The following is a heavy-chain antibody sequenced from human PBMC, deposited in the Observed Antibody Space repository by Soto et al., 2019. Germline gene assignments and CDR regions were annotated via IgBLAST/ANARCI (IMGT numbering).Heavy chain of an antibody. D-gene: IGHD5-12*01. CDR1: GGTFSSYA. J-gene: IGHJ4*02. CDR2: FDPEDGET. CDR3: ATAYPLEMATIQPHFDY. Sequence: ASVKVSCKASGGTFSSYAISWVRQAPGKGLEWMGGFDPEDGETIYAQKFQGRVTMTEDTSTDTAYMELSSLRSEDTAVYYCATAYPLEMATIQPHFDYWGQGTLVTVSS. V-gene: IGHV1-24*01.